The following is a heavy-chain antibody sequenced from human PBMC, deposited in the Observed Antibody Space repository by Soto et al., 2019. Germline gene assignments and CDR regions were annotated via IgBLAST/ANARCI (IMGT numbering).Heavy chain of an antibody. CDR1: GYSFTSYW. CDR2: IYPGDSDT. D-gene: IGHD2-15*01. Sequence: GESLKISCKGSGYSFTSYWIGWVRQMPGKGLEWMGIIYPGDSDTRYSPSFQGQVTISADKSISTAYLQWSSLKASDTAMYYCASGVKYCSGGSCYSTEYFQHWGQGTLVTVSS. J-gene: IGHJ1*01. V-gene: IGHV5-51*01. CDR3: ASGVKYCSGGSCYSTEYFQH.